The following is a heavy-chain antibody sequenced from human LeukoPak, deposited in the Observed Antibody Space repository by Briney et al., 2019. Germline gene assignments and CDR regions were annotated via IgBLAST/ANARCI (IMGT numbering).Heavy chain of an antibody. V-gene: IGHV5-51*01. CDR3: ARQYCSGGSCYLDY. D-gene: IGHD2-15*01. CDR2: IYPGDSDT. Sequence: GASLKISCKGSGYSFTSYWIGWVRQMPGQGLEWMGIIYPGDSDTRYRPSFQGQVTISADKSISTAYMQWSSLKASDTAMYYCARQYCSGGSCYLDYWGQGTLVTVSS. CDR1: GYSFTSYW. J-gene: IGHJ4*02.